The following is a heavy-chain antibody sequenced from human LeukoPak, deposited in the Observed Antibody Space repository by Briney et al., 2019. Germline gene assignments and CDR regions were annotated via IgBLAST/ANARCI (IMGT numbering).Heavy chain of an antibody. V-gene: IGHV3-30*18. CDR3: AKDCSGGSCYSFDY. CDR1: GFTFSSYG. D-gene: IGHD2-15*01. Sequence: QPGGSLRLSCAASGFTFSSYGMHWVRQAPGKGLEWVAVISYDGSNKYYADSVKGRFTISRDNSKNTLYLQMNSLRAEDTAVYYCAKDCSGGSCYSFDYWGQGTPVTVSS. CDR2: ISYDGSNK. J-gene: IGHJ4*02.